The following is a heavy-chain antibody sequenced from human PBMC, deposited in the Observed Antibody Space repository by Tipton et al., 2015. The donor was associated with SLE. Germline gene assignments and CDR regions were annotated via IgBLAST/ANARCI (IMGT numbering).Heavy chain of an antibody. CDR1: GGSMSTYY. Sequence: TLSLTCFVSGGSMSTYYWNWIRQPPGKGLEWIGYIHHTGITNYNPSLNSRVTISIDMSMNQFSLRLNSATAADTAVYYCAGGWTRQLIFDYWGQGNLVTVSS. J-gene: IGHJ4*02. CDR3: AGGWTRQLIFDY. D-gene: IGHD2-2*01. CDR2: IHHTGIT. V-gene: IGHV4-59*03.